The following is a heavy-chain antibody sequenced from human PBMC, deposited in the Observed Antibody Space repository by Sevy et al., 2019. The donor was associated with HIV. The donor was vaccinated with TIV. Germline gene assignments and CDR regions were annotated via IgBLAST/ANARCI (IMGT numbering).Heavy chain of an antibody. D-gene: IGHD1-26*01. CDR2: ISAYNGNT. J-gene: IGHJ4*02. Sequence: ASVKLSCKASGYTFTSYGISWVRQAPGQGLEWMGWISAYNGNTNYAQKFQGRATMTTDTSTSTAYMELRSLRADDTAVYYCARARELILYWGQGTLVTVSS. V-gene: IGHV1-18*01. CDR3: ARARELILY. CDR1: GYTFTSYG.